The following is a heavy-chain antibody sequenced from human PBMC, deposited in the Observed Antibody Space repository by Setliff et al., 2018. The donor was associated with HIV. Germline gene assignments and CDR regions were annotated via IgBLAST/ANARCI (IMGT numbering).Heavy chain of an antibody. CDR1: GFMFGVDW. J-gene: IGHJ4*02. Sequence: PGGSLRLSCAASGFMFGVDWMSWVRQTPGKGLEWVASVTPDGGDKYYANSMRGRFTISRDNARDTLYLEMNSLRVEDTAVYYCARDFDWPQACWGQGTLVTVS. D-gene: IGHD3-9*01. V-gene: IGHV3-7*01. CDR3: ARDFDWPQAC. CDR2: VTPDGGDK.